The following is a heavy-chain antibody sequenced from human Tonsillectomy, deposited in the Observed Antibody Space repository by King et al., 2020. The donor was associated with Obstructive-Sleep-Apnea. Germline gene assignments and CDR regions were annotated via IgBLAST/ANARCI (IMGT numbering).Heavy chain of an antibody. V-gene: IGHV3-66*01. CDR1: GFTVSSDY. D-gene: IGHD1-1*01. CDR3: ARGGGTYFNWWFGP. Sequence: VQLVESGGGLVQPGGSLRLSCEVSGFTVSSDYMSWIRQAPGKGLEWVSVVYDGGSTYYADSVKGRFTISRDNSKNMVYLQMNSLRAEDTAMYYCARGGGTYFNWWFGPWGQGTLVTVSS. J-gene: IGHJ5*02. CDR2: VYDGGST.